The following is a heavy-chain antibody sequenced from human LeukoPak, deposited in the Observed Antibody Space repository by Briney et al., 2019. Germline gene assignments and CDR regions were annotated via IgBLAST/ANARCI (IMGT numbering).Heavy chain of an antibody. V-gene: IGHV3-74*01. J-gene: IGHJ6*03. D-gene: IGHD3-10*01. CDR2: INSDGSST. Sequence: GGSLRLSCAASGFTFSSYWMHWVRQAPGKGLVWVSRINSDGSSTSYADSVKGRFTISRDNAKDTLYLQMNSLRAEDTAVYYCARQAVTMVRGSRRYYYYYMDVWGKGTTVTISS. CDR3: ARQAVTMVRGSRRYYYYYMDV. CDR1: GFTFSSYW.